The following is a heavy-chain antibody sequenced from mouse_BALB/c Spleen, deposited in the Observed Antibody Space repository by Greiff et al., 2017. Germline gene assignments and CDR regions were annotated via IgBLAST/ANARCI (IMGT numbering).Heavy chain of an antibody. D-gene: IGHD1-1*01. V-gene: IGHV1-69*02. CDR1: GYTFTSYW. J-gene: IGHJ3*01. CDR2: IYPSDSYT. Sequence: VQLQQPGAELVRPGASVKLSCKASGYTFTSYWINWVKQRPGQGLEWIGNIYPSDSYTNYNQKFKDKATLTVDKSSSTAYMQLSSPTSEDSAVYYCTRSGDYGSSSFAYWGQGTLVTVSA. CDR3: TRSGDYGSSSFAY.